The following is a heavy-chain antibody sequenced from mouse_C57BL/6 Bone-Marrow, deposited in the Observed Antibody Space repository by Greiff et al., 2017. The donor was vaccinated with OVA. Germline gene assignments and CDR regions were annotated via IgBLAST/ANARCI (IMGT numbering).Heavy chain of an antibody. CDR1: GYTFTSYW. J-gene: IGHJ4*01. V-gene: IGHV1-74*01. CDR3: AIAPRMDY. CDR2: FHPSDSDT. Sequence: QVQLQQPGAELVKPGASVKVSCKASGYTFTSYWMHWVKQRPGQGLEWIGRFHPSDSDTNYNQKFKGKATLTVDKSSSTAYIQLSSLTSEDAAVYYCAIAPRMDYWGQGTSVTVSS.